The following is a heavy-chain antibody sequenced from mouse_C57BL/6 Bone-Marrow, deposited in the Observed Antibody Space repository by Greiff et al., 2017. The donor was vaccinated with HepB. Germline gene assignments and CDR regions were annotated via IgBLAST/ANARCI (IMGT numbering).Heavy chain of an antibody. CDR3: ARPITTGFAY. CDR1: GFTFSSYG. Sequence: EVQGVESGGDLVKPGGSLKLSCAASGFTFSSYGMSWVRQTPDKRLEWVATISSGGSYTYYPDSVKGRFTISRDNAKNTLYLQMSSLKSEDTAMYYCARPITTGFAYWGQGTLVTVSA. D-gene: IGHD1-1*01. J-gene: IGHJ3*01. CDR2: ISSGGSYT. V-gene: IGHV5-6*01.